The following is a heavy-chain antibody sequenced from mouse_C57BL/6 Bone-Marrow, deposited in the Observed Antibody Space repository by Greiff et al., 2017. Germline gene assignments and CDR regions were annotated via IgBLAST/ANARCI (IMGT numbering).Heavy chain of an antibody. J-gene: IGHJ2*01. CDR1: GYTFTGYW. D-gene: IGHD1-1*01. CDR2: ILPGNGST. CDR3: VFITTVNYFDY. V-gene: IGHV1-9*01. Sequence: QVQLQQSGAELMKPGASVKLSCKATGYTFTGYWIEWVKQKPGHGLEWIGEILPGNGSTNYNEKFKGKATFTADTSSNTAYMQLSSLTTEDSAIYYCVFITTVNYFDYWGQGTTLTVSS.